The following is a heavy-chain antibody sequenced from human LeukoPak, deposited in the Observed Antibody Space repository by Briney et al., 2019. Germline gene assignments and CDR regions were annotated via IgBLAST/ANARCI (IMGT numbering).Heavy chain of an antibody. Sequence: SETLSLTCTVSGGSISSYYRSWIRQPPGKGLEWIGYIYYSGSTNYNPSLKSRVTISVDTSKNQFSLKLSSVTAADTAVYYCARIECELFGVFDYWDEGILVTVSS. CDR3: ARIECELFGVFDY. CDR1: GGSISSYY. D-gene: IGHD1-26*01. CDR2: IYYSGST. V-gene: IGHV4-59*01. J-gene: IGHJ4*02.